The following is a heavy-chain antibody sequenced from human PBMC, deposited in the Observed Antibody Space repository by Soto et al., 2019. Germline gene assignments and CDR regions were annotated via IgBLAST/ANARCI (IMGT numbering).Heavy chain of an antibody. CDR2: ILYDGSNE. Sequence: QVQLVESGGGVVQPGTSLRLSCAASGFTFSNYGMHWVRQTPGKGLEWVALILYDGSNEYYADSVKGRFTISRDNSKNTLYLQLSSRRAEYTAVYHCAISRDAYNFFFYCCMYAWGQGSSVTVS. CDR3: AISRDAYNFFFYCCMYA. V-gene: IGHV3-30*03. D-gene: IGHD1-1*01. CDR1: GFTFSNYG. J-gene: IGHJ6*02.